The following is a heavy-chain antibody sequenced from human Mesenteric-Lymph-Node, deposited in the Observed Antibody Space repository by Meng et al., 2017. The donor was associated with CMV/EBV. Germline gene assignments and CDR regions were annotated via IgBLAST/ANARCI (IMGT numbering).Heavy chain of an antibody. CDR1: GFTFSSYS. CDR3: AGIGPIVVVPAARGYGMDV. V-gene: IGHV3-21*01. D-gene: IGHD2-2*01. CDR2: ISSSSYI. J-gene: IGHJ6*02. Sequence: GESLKISCAASGFTFSSYSMNWVRQAPGKGLEWVSSISSSSYIYYADSVKGRFTISRDNAKNSLYLQMNSLRAEDTAVYYCAGIGPIVVVPAARGYGMDVWGQGTTVTVSS.